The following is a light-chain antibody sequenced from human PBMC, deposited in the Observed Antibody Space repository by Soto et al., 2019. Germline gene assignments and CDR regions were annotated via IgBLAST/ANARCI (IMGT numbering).Light chain of an antibody. CDR2: EVV. V-gene: IGLV2-8*01. CDR1: KSDIGVYDF. CDR3: KSYAGSNTYV. Sequence: QSALTQHPSASGSPGQSVTIPCTGTKSDIGVYDFVSWYQHHPGRAPRLIIYEVVQRPSGVPDRFSGSKSGNTASLTVSGLQAADEANYFCKSYAGSNTYVFGSGTKVTVL. J-gene: IGLJ1*01.